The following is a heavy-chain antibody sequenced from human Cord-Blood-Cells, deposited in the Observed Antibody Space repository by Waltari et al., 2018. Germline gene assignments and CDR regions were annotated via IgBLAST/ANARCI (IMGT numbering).Heavy chain of an antibody. CDR3: ARDHSGYDFGLDY. CDR1: GGSFSGYY. Sequence: QVQLQQWGAGLLKPSETLSLTCAVYGGSFSGYYWSWIRQPPGKGLEWIGEINQKGSTNYSPSLKSRVTISVDTSKNQFSLKLSSVTAADTAVYYCARDHSGYDFGLDYWGQGTLVTVSS. J-gene: IGHJ4*02. D-gene: IGHD5-12*01. CDR2: INQKGST. V-gene: IGHV4-34*01.